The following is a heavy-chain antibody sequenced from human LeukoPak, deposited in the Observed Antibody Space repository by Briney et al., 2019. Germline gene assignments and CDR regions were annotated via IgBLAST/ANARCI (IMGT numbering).Heavy chain of an antibody. CDR2: IYYSGST. CDR3: ARGSSWRNNPFDY. D-gene: IGHD6-13*01. J-gene: IGHJ4*02. V-gene: IGHV4-59*01. CDR1: GGSISSYY. Sequence: SETLSLTCTVSGGSISSYYWSWIRQPPGKGLEWIGYIYYSGSTNYNPSLKSRVTISVDTSKNQFSLKLSSVTAADTAVYYCARGSSWRNNPFDYWGQGILVTVSS.